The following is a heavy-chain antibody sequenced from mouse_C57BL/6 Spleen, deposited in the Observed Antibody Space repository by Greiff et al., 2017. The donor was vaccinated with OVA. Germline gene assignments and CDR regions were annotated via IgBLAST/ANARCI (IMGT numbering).Heavy chain of an antibody. CDR1: GYAFTNYL. V-gene: IGHV1-54*01. CDR3: ARWRDGYYYFDY. CDR2: INPGSGGT. D-gene: IGHD2-3*01. Sequence: VQLQQSGAELVRPGTSVKVSCKASGYAFTNYLIEWVKQRPGQGLAWIGVINPGSGGTNYNEKFKGKATLTADKSSSTAYMQLSSLTSEDSAVYFCARWRDGYYYFDYWGQGTTLTVSS. J-gene: IGHJ2*01.